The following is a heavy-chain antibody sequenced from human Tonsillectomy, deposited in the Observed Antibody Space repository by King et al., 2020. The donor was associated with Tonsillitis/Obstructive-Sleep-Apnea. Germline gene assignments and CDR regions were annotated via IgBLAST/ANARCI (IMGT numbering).Heavy chain of an antibody. CDR3: ARAGVDFWSGNWFDP. CDR2: IYYSGST. V-gene: IGHV4-59*01. CDR1: GGSISSYY. D-gene: IGHD3-3*01. J-gene: IGHJ5*02. Sequence: VQLQESGPGLVKPSETLSLTCTVSGGSISSYYWSWIRQPPGKGLEWIGYIYYSGSTNYNPSLKSRVTISVDTSKNQFSLKLSSGTAADTAVYYCARAGVDFWSGNWFDPWGQGTLVTVSS.